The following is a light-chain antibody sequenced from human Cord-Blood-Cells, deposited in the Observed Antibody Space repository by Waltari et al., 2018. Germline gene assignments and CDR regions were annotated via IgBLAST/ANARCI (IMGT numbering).Light chain of an antibody. J-gene: IGLJ3*02. CDR1: SGAAGGYNY. Sequence: QSALTPPASVSGSPGQSITISCPVSSGAAGGYNYVSCYQQHPGKAPKLMIYDVSKRPTGVSNRFSGSNAGNTASLTISGLQAEDEADYYCSSYTCSSTRVFGGGTKLPVL. CDR2: DVS. CDR3: SSYTCSSTRV. V-gene: IGLV2-14*01.